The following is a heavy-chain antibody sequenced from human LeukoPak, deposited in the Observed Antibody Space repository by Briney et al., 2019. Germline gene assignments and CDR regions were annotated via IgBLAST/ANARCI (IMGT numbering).Heavy chain of an antibody. CDR1: GFTFSSYG. CDR2: IKQNGGEK. D-gene: IGHD2-15*01. CDR3: ARDKAFCSGGSCYPFRAAYFDY. J-gene: IGHJ4*02. Sequence: GGSLRLSCAASGFTFSSYGMSWVRQAPGKGLEWVANIKQNGGEKYYVDSVKGRFTISRDNSKNSLYLQMNSLRAEDTAVYYCARDKAFCSGGSCYPFRAAYFDYWGQGTLVTVSS. V-gene: IGHV3-7*01.